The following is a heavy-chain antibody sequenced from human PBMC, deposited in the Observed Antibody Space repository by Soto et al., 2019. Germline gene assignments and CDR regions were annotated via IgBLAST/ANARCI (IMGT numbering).Heavy chain of an antibody. V-gene: IGHV3-30*18. Sequence: SGGSLRLSCAASGFTFSSYGMHWVRQAPGKGLEWVAVISYDGSNKYYADSVKGRFTISRDNSKNTLYLQMNSLRAEDTAVYYCAKASLGDSSSCDYWGQGTLVTVSS. CDR1: GFTFSSYG. CDR2: ISYDGSNK. CDR3: AKASLGDSSSCDY. J-gene: IGHJ4*02. D-gene: IGHD6-13*01.